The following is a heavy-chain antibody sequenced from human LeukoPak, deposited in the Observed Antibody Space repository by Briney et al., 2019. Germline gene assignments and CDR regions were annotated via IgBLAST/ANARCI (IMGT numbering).Heavy chain of an antibody. CDR3: AGEDSEEDYYDGFAAFDI. V-gene: IGHV4-39*07. D-gene: IGHD3-22*01. J-gene: IGHJ3*02. Sequence: SETLSLTCTVSGGSISSYYWGWIRQPPGKGLEWIGSIYHSGSTYYNPSLKSRVTISVDTSKNQFSLKLNSVTAADTAVYYCAGEDSEEDYYDGFAAFDIWGQGTMVTVSS. CDR1: GGSISSYY. CDR2: IYHSGST.